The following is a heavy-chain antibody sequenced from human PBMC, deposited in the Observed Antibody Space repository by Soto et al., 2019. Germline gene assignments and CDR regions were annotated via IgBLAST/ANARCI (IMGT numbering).Heavy chain of an antibody. J-gene: IGHJ2*01. V-gene: IGHV4-30-2*01. D-gene: IGHD3-3*01. CDR1: GGSISSGNFS. CDR2: IFHTGST. CDR3: ARVNVGDLFRFHWVFDF. Sequence: SETLSLTCTVSGGSISSGNFSWTWIRQPPGKGLEWIAYIFHTGSTFYNSSLKPRVSISVDRSKNQFSLKLKPVTKTDTAVYYWARVNVGDLFRFHWVFDFWGRGTLVTGSS.